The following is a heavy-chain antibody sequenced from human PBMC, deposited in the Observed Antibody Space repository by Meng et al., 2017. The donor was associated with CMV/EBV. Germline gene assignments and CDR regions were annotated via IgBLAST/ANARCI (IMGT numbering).Heavy chain of an antibody. CDR2: ISSDGSKA. Sequence: GGSLRLSCAASGFPFISYAIHWVRQAPGKGLEWVAVISSDGSKAYYADSVRGRFAISRDNSKNSLHLQMVSLRAEDTAVYYCARPYCTSPRCWLYYYGLDVWGQGTTVTVSS. J-gene: IGHJ6*02. CDR3: ARPYCTSPRCWLYYYGLDV. D-gene: IGHD2-21*02. CDR1: GFPFISYA. V-gene: IGHV3-30*09.